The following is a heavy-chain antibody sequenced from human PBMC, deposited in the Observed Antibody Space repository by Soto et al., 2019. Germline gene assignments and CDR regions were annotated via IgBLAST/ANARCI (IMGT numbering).Heavy chain of an antibody. CDR3: AKVSLGYSYGYSDY. J-gene: IGHJ4*02. CDR1: GFTFSSYG. D-gene: IGHD5-18*01. Sequence: QVQLVESGGGVVQPGRSLRLSCSASGFTFSSYGMHWVRQAPGQGLEWVAVISYDGSNKYYADSVKGRFTISRDNSKNTLYLQMNSLRGEDTAVYYCAKVSLGYSYGYSDYWGQGTLVTVSS. V-gene: IGHV3-30*18. CDR2: ISYDGSNK.